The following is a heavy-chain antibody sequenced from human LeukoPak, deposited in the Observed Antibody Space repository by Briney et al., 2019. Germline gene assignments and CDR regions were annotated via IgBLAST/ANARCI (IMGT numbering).Heavy chain of an antibody. J-gene: IGHJ3*02. Sequence: GGSLRLSCAASGFIFNTYAMHWVRQAPGKGLEWLAFIRYDGSNKNYADSVKGRFTISRDNTKNSLYLQMNSLRAEDTAVYYCAKDGGSDPDSFDIWGQGTMVTVSS. V-gene: IGHV3-30*02. D-gene: IGHD2-15*01. CDR2: IRYDGSNK. CDR1: GFIFNTYA. CDR3: AKDGGSDPDSFDI.